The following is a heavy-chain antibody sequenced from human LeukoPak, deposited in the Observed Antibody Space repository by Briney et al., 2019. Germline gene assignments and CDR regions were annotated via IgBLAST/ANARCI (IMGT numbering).Heavy chain of an antibody. D-gene: IGHD1-1*01. CDR1: GFTFSSYE. V-gene: IGHV3-48*03. Sequence: PGGSLRLSCAASGFTFSSYEMNWVRQAPGKGLEWVSYISSSGSTIYYADSVKGRFTISRDNAKNSLYLQMNSLRAEDTAVYYCARGPNVEDAFDIWGQGTMVTVSS. CDR2: ISSSGSTI. CDR3: ARGPNVEDAFDI. J-gene: IGHJ3*02.